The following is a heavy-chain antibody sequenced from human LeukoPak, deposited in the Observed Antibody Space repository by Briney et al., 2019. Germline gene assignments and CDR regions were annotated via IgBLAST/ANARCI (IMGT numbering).Heavy chain of an antibody. D-gene: IGHD2-2*01. Sequence: PSETLSLTCTVSGGSISSSSYYWGWIRQPPGKGLEWIGYIYYSGSTNYNPSLKSRVTISVDTSKNQFSLKLSSVTAADTAVYYCARVSRGRVPAARGYFDYWGQGTLVTVSS. CDR2: IYYSGST. J-gene: IGHJ4*02. V-gene: IGHV4-61*05. CDR3: ARVSRGRVPAARGYFDY. CDR1: GGSISSSSYY.